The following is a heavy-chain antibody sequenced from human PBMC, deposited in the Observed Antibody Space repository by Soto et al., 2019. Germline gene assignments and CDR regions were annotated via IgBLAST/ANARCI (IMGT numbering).Heavy chain of an antibody. Sequence: QVQLVESGGGVVQPGRSLRLSCAASGFTFSSYGMHWVRQAPGKGLEWVAVIWYDGSNKYYADSVKGRFTISRDNSKNTLYLQMNSLRAEDTAVYYCARQYCSGGSRQPGYYYYYGMDVWGQGTTVTVSS. V-gene: IGHV3-33*01. CDR2: IWYDGSNK. D-gene: IGHD2-15*01. CDR3: ARQYCSGGSRQPGYYYYYGMDV. J-gene: IGHJ6*02. CDR1: GFTFSSYG.